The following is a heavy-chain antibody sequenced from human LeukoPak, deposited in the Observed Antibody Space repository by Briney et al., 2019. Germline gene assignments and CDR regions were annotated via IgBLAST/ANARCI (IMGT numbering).Heavy chain of an antibody. CDR3: ARVATRDYDFWSGYLDY. V-gene: IGHV4-30-2*01. J-gene: IGHJ4*02. CDR1: GGSISSGAYY. Sequence: PSQTLSLTCTVSGGSISSGAYYWRWIRQPPGKGLEWIGYIYHSGSTYYNPSLKSRVTISVDRSKNQFSLKLSSVTAADTAVYYCARVATRDYDFWSGYLDYWGQGTLVTVSA. D-gene: IGHD3-3*01. CDR2: IYHSGST.